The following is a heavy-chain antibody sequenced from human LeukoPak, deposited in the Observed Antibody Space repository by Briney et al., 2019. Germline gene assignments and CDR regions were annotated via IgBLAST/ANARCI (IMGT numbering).Heavy chain of an antibody. CDR1: GYSISSGYY. Sequence: SETLSLTCTVSGYSISSGYYWGWIRQPPGKGLEWIGSIYHSGSTYYNPSLKSRVTISVDTSKNQFSLKLSSVTAADTAVYYCARAGDIVLMVYAIGGVDFDHWGQGTLVTVSS. J-gene: IGHJ4*02. CDR3: ARAGDIVLMVYAIGGVDFDH. CDR2: IYHSGST. D-gene: IGHD2-8*01. V-gene: IGHV4-38-2*02.